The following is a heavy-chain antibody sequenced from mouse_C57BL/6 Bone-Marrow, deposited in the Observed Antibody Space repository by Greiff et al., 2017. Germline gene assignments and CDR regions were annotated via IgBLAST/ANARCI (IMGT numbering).Heavy chain of an antibody. J-gene: IGHJ4*01. Sequence: VQLQQSGAELVRPGASVKLSCTASGFNIKDDYMHWVKQRPEQGLEWIGWIDPENGDTEYASKFQGKATITADTSSNTAYLPLSSLTSEDTAVYYCTTGDYPYYAMDYWGQGTSVTVSS. CDR2: IDPENGDT. CDR3: TTGDYPYYAMDY. V-gene: IGHV14-4*01. CDR1: GFNIKDDY. D-gene: IGHD2-4*01.